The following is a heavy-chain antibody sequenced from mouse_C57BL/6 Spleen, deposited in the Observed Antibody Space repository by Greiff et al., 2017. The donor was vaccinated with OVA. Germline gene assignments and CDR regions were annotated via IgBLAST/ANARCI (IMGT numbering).Heavy chain of an antibody. D-gene: IGHD2-3*01. CDR3: ARRDGYFFMDY. Sequence: EVHLVESGGGLVKPGGSLKLSCAASGFTFSDYGMHWVRQAPEKGLEWVAYISSGSSTIYYADTVKGRFTISRDNAKNTLFLQMTSLRSEDTAMYYCARRDGYFFMDYWGQGTSVTVSS. V-gene: IGHV5-17*01. J-gene: IGHJ4*01. CDR1: GFTFSDYG. CDR2: ISSGSSTI.